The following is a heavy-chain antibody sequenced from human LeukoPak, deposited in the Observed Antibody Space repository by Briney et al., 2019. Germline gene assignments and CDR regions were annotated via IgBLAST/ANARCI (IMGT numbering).Heavy chain of an antibody. CDR2: ISWNSGSI. V-gene: IGHV3-9*02. D-gene: IGHD5-12*01. CDR3: AAMQWLRPSRGWFDP. CDR1: GFTSDDYA. Sequence: GGSLRLSCAASGFTSDDYAMHWVRQAPGKGLEWVSGISWNSGSIGYADSVKGRFTISRDNAKNSLYLQMNSLRAEDTALYYCAAMQWLRPSRGWFDPWGQGTLVTVSS. J-gene: IGHJ5*02.